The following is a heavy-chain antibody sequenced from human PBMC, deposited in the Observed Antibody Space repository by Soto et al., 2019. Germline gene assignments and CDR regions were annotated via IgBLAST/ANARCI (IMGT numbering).Heavy chain of an antibody. CDR3: ARPPYDILTGTNGMDV. J-gene: IGHJ6*02. V-gene: IGHV4-39*01. CDR2: IYYSGST. D-gene: IGHD3-9*01. Sequence: PSETLSLTFTVPDGSISSCCYYWSWIRQPPGKGLEWIGGIYYSGSTYYNPSLKSRVTISVDTSKNQFSLKLSSVTAADTAVYYCARPPYDILTGTNGMDVWGQGTTVTVSS. CDR1: DGSISSCCYY.